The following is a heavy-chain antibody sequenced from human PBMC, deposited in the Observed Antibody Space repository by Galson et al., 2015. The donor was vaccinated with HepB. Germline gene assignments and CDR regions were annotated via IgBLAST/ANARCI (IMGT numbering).Heavy chain of an antibody. CDR1: GYRFTDNG. V-gene: IGHV1-18*01. D-gene: IGHD1-7*01. J-gene: IGHJ4*02. Sequence: SVKVSCKASGYRFTDNGISWVRQAPGQGLEWMAWISTNSGNTNYAQKFQGRVTVTTDTSTSTAYMELRSLKSEDTAVYFCARDRNYLFDSWCQGNLVTVSS. CDR3: ARDRNYLFDS. CDR2: ISTNSGNT.